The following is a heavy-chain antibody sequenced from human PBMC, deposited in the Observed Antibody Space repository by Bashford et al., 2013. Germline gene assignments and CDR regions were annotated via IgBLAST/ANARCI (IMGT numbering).Heavy chain of an antibody. CDR1: GYTFTSHA. D-gene: IGHD6-13*01. J-gene: IGHJ4*02. Sequence: ASVKVSCQASGYTFTSHALHWVRQAPGQGLEWMGWINIGSGDTKFSQNFQDRVTITRDTSAITAYLDLSSLRSDDTAIYYCARGGAPGFSSSWMIFDHWGQGPWSPSPQ. V-gene: IGHV1-3*04. CDR2: INIGSGDT. CDR3: ARGGAPGFSSSWMIFDH.